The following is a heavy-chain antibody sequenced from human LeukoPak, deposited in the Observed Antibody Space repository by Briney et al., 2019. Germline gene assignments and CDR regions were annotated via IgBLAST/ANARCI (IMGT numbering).Heavy chain of an antibody. V-gene: IGHV3-23*01. CDR3: AFARVGVTGGGLDY. CDR1: GFTFSSYA. D-gene: IGHD2-15*01. J-gene: IGHJ4*02. Sequence: GGSLRISCAASGFTFSSYAMIWVRQAPGKGLECVSTITGSGIDTNYADSVKGRFTISRDNSKNTLYLQMSSLRGEDTAIYYCAFARVGVTGGGLDYWGQGTLVTVSS. CDR2: ITGSGIDT.